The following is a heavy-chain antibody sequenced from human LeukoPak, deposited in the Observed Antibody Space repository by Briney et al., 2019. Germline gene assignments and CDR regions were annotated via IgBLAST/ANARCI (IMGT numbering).Heavy chain of an antibody. D-gene: IGHD3-10*01. CDR1: GGSISSYY. V-gene: IGHV4-59*01. CDR2: IYYSGST. Sequence: SETLSLTCTVSGGSISSYYWSWIRQPPGKGLEWIGYIYYSGSTNYNPSLKSRVTISVDTSKNQFSLKLSSVTAADTAVYYCAREVLWLGELSLGRGGFDPWGQGTLVTVSS. J-gene: IGHJ5*02. CDR3: AREVLWLGELSLGRGGFDP.